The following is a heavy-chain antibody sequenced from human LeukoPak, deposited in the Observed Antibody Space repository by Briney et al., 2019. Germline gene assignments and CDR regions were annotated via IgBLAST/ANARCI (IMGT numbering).Heavy chain of an antibody. CDR3: AKNSGWHDF. CDR1: GLIFSNYA. V-gene: IGHV3-23*01. CDR2: ISGSGRST. J-gene: IGHJ4*01. D-gene: IGHD5-12*01. Sequence: GGSLRLSCAASGLIFSNYAMSWVRQAPGRGLEWVSAISGSGRSTYFADSVEGRFTISRDNSRNTLYLQMNSLRADDTAVYYCAKNSGWHDFWGHGTLVTVSS.